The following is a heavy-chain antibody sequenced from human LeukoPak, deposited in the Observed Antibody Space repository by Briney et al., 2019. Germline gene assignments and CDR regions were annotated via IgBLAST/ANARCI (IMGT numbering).Heavy chain of an antibody. J-gene: IGHJ4*02. V-gene: IGHV3-15*01. Sequence: GGSLRLSCAASGFTFSNAWMSWVRQAPGKGLEWVGRIKSKTDGGTTDYAAPVKGRFTISRDDSKNTLYLQMNSLKTEDTAVYYCTTDHLLWFGENRRGFDYWGQGTLVTVSS. CDR3: TTDHLLWFGENRRGFDY. CDR2: IKSKTDGGTT. D-gene: IGHD3-10*01. CDR1: GFTFSNAW.